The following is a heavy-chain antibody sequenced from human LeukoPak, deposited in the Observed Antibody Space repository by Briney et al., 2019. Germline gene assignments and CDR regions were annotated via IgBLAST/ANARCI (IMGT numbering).Heavy chain of an antibody. CDR1: GGSISSYY. D-gene: IGHD6-13*01. Sequence: SETLSLTCTVSGGSISSYYWSWIRQPPGKGLEWIGYIYYSGSTNYNPSLKSRVTISVDTSKNQFSLKLSSVTAADTAVYYCARLPHTHSSSWVFFDYWGQGTLVTVSS. CDR2: IYYSGST. J-gene: IGHJ4*02. CDR3: ARLPHTHSSSWVFFDY. V-gene: IGHV4-59*12.